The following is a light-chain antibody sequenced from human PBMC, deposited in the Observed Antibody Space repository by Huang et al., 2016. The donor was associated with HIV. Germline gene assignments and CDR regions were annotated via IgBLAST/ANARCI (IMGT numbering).Light chain of an antibody. CDR1: QSVSSSY. J-gene: IGKJ4*01. CDR3: QQYGSSPLT. CDR2: GAS. V-gene: IGKV3-20*01. Sequence: EIVLTQSPGTLSLSPGERATLSCRASQSVSSSYLAWYQQKPGQAPRLLIYGASSRATGIPDGFSGSGSGTDFTITISRLEPEDFAVYYCQQYGSSPLTFGGGTKVEIK.